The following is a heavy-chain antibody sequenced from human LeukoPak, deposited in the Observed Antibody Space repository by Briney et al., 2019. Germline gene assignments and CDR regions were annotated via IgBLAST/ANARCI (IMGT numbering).Heavy chain of an antibody. CDR1: GFTFSSYA. D-gene: IGHD5-24*01. CDR2: INHSGST. Sequence: GSLRLSCAASGFTFSSYAMSWVRQAPGKGLEWIGEINHSGSTNYNPSLKSRVTISVDTSKNQFSLKLSSVTAADTAVYYCARGVRRWLPPYYFDYWGQGTLVTVSS. CDR3: ARGVRRWLPPYYFDY. V-gene: IGHV4-34*01. J-gene: IGHJ4*02.